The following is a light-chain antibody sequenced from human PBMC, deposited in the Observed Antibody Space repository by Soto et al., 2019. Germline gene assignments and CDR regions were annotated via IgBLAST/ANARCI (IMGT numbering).Light chain of an antibody. J-gene: IGKJ1*01. CDR1: QSVSSSY. V-gene: IGKV3-20*01. CDR3: QQYDDSWT. CDR2: GAS. Sequence: IVLTQAPGTLSLSPGERATLSCRASQSVSSSYLAWYQQQPCQAPRLLIYGASSRATGIPDRFSGSGSGTDSTLTISRLEPEDFGVYYCQQYDDSWTLGQGTKVDIK.